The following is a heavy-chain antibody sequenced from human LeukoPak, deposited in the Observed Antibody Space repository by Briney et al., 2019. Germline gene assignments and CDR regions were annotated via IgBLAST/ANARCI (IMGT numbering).Heavy chain of an antibody. CDR2: INAGNGNT. J-gene: IGHJ4*02. CDR3: ARDGLNWNYGNLDY. Sequence: ASVKVSCKASGYTFTSYAMLWVRQAPGQRLEWMGWINAGNGNTKYSQKFQGRVTITRDTSASTAYMELSSLRSEDTAVYYCARDGLNWNYGNLDYWGQGTLVTVSS. CDR1: GYTFTSYA. V-gene: IGHV1-3*01. D-gene: IGHD1-7*01.